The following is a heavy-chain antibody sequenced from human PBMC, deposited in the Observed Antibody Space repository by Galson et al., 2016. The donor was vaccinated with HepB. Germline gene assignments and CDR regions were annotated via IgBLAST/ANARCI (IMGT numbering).Heavy chain of an antibody. D-gene: IGHD1-7*01. V-gene: IGHV4-39*01. J-gene: IGHJ5*02. CDR2: THWTGTS. Sequence: SETLSLTCTVSDVSINSGSYFWGWIRQPPGKGLEWIGSTHWTGTSYSQPTLQSRVTVSLDTPKNKFSLRLSSVTAADTADYYCARQNYIHWFDTGGQGALVTVSS. CDR3: ARQNYIHWFDT. CDR1: DVSINSGSYF.